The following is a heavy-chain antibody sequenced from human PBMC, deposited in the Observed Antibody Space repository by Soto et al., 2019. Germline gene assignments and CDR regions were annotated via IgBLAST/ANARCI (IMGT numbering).Heavy chain of an antibody. CDR1: GFTVSSNY. V-gene: IGHV3-53*01. CDR2: IYSGGST. J-gene: IGHJ6*02. CDR3: AGDSSSAEDYYYYGMDV. Sequence: GGSLRLSCAASGFTVSSNYMSWVRQAPGKGLEWVSVIYSGGSTYYADSVKGRFTISRDNSKNTLYLQMNSLRAEDTAVYYCAGDSSSAEDYYYYGMDVWGQGTTVTVSS. D-gene: IGHD6-6*01.